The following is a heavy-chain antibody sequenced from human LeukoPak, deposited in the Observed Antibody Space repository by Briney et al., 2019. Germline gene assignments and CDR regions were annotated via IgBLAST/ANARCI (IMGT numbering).Heavy chain of an antibody. D-gene: IGHD6-19*01. V-gene: IGHV3-23*01. CDR3: AKEKGSSGLFDY. J-gene: IGHJ4*02. Sequence: GGSLRLSCAASGFTFSNYAMTWVRQAPGKGLEWVSAINSGGSTNYADSVKGRFTISRDNSRNTLYLQMNSLRAEDTAIYYCAKEKGSSGLFDYWGQGTLVTVSS. CDR1: GFTFSNYA. CDR2: INSGGST.